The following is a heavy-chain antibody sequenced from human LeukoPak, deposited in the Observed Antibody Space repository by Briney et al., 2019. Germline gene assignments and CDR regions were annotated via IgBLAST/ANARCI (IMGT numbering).Heavy chain of an antibody. J-gene: IGHJ4*02. CDR2: IYYSGST. Sequence: PSETLSLTCTVSGGSISSSSYYWGWIRQPPGKGLEWIGSIYYSGSTYYNPSLKSRVTISVDTSKNQFSLKLSSVTAADTAVYYCARDRGWLRSRGDFDYWGQGTLVTVSS. D-gene: IGHD5-12*01. CDR3: ARDRGWLRSRGDFDY. V-gene: IGHV4-39*07. CDR1: GGSISSSSYY.